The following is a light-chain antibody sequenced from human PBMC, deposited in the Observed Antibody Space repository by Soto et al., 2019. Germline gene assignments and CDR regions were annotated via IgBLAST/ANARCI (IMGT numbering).Light chain of an antibody. CDR1: QSVSSSY. Sequence: DIVLTQSPCTLSASPGERATLSCRASQSVSSSYSAWYQQQPGQAPRLLIYGASNRATGMPDRFCGSGSATLFTLTITSLQSEDFAVYFCQQYNNWPLITFGQGTRLEIK. V-gene: IGKV3D-15*01. J-gene: IGKJ5*01. CDR3: QQYNNWPLIT. CDR2: GAS.